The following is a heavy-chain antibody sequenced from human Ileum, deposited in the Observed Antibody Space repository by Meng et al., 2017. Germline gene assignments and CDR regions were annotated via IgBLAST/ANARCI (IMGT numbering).Heavy chain of an antibody. D-gene: IGHD1-26*01. V-gene: IGHV1-2*02. CDR3: ARVSLGAVDY. Sequence: ASAKVSCKASGYTFTGCYMHWVRQAPGQGLEWMGWINPNSGGTSYAQKFQGRVTMTRDTSIGTAYMELSRLTSDDTAVYYCARVSLGAVDYWGQGTLVTVSS. CDR1: GYTFTGCY. J-gene: IGHJ4*02. CDR2: INPNSGGT.